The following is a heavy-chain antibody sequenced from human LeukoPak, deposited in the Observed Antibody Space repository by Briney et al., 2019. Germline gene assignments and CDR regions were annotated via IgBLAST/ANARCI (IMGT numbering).Heavy chain of an antibody. J-gene: IGHJ4*02. CDR3: ARVGDIVVVPAAVYFDY. CDR2: IYYSGST. CDR1: GGSISSYY. Sequence: SETLSLTCTVSGGSISSYYWNWIRQPPGKGLEWIGYIYYSGSTNYNPSLKSRVTISVDTSKNQFSLKLSSVTAADTAVYYCARVGDIVVVPAAVYFDYWGQGTLVTVSS. V-gene: IGHV4-59*01. D-gene: IGHD2-2*01.